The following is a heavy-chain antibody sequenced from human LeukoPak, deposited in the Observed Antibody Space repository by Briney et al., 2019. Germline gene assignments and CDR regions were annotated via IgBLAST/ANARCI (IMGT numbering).Heavy chain of an antibody. Sequence: ASVKVSCKVSGYTLTELSMHWVQQAPGKGLEWMGGFDPEDGETIYAQKFQGRVTMTEDTSTDTAYMELSSLRSEDTAVYYCATAEETTVTTFDYWGQGTLVTVSS. CDR1: GYTLTELS. J-gene: IGHJ4*02. V-gene: IGHV1-24*01. CDR2: FDPEDGET. D-gene: IGHD4-17*01. CDR3: ATAEETTVTTFDY.